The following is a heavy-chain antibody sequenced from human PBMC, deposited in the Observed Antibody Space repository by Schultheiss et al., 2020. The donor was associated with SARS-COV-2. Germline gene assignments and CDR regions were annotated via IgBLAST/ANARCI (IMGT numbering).Heavy chain of an antibody. Sequence: SETLSLTCTVSGGSISSYYWSWIRQPAGKGLEWIGYIYYSGSTNYNPSLKSRVTISVDTSKNQFSLKLSSVTAADTAVYYCARGLALTGTYYYYGMDVWGQGTTVTVSS. CDR2: IYYSGST. CDR1: GGSISSYY. J-gene: IGHJ6*02. V-gene: IGHV4-59*08. D-gene: IGHD1-7*01. CDR3: ARGLALTGTYYYYGMDV.